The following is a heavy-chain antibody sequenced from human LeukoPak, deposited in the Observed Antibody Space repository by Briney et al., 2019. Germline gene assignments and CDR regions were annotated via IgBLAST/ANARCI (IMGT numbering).Heavy chain of an antibody. V-gene: IGHV1-18*01. CDR2: ISAYNGNT. D-gene: IGHD4-17*01. J-gene: IGHJ4*02. CDR1: GYTFTSYG. CDR3: ARDQSYGDYVSNGY. Sequence: ASVKVSCKASGYTFTSYGISWVRQAPGQGLKWMGWISAYNGNTNYAQKLQGRVTMTTDTSTSTAYMELRSLRSDDTAVYYCARDQSYGDYVSNGYWGQGTLVTVSS.